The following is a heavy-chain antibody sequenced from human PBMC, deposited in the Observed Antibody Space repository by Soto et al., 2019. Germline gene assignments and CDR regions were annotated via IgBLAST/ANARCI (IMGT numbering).Heavy chain of an antibody. J-gene: IGHJ5*02. Sequence: ASVKVSCKVSGYTLTELSMHWVRQAPGKGLEWMGGFDPEDGETIYAQKFQGRVTMTEDTSTDTAYMELSSLRSEDTAVYYCARDSRGYCSGGSCYHHDSTENWFDPWGQGTLVTVSS. V-gene: IGHV1-24*01. CDR1: GYTLTELS. D-gene: IGHD2-15*01. CDR2: FDPEDGET. CDR3: ARDSRGYCSGGSCYHHDSTENWFDP.